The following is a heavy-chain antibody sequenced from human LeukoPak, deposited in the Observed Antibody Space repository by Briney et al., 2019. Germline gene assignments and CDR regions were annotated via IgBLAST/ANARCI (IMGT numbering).Heavy chain of an antibody. D-gene: IGHD3-22*01. V-gene: IGHV3-15*07. CDR2: IKSKTDGGTT. Sequence: GGSLRLSCAASGFTFSNAWMNWVSQAQGKGLEWVGRIKSKTDGGTTDYAAPVKGRFTISRDDSKNTLYLQMNSLKTEDTAVYYCSTTYYYDSSEGYWGQGTLVTVSS. CDR1: GFTFSNAW. CDR3: STTYYYDSSEGY. J-gene: IGHJ4*02.